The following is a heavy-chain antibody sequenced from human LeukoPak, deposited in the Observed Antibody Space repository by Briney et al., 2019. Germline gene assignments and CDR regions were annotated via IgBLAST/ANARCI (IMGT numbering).Heavy chain of an antibody. CDR3: ARAINYDFWSGYLYYFDY. J-gene: IGHJ4*02. CDR1: GGSISSGSYY. D-gene: IGHD3-3*01. CDR2: IYTSGST. V-gene: IGHV4-61*02. Sequence: SQTLSLTCTVSGGSISSGSYYWSWIRQPAGKGLEWIGRIYTSGSTNYNPSLKSRVTISVDTSKNQFSLKLRSVTAADTAVYYCARAINYDFWSGYLYYFDYWGQGTLVTVSS.